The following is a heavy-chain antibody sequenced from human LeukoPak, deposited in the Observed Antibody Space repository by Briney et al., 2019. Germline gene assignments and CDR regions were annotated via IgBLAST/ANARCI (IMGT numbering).Heavy chain of an antibody. V-gene: IGHV3-74*01. CDR3: ASYNWGTASDM. J-gene: IGHJ3*02. CDR2: ISDGRET. CDR1: GFTFSTSW. D-gene: IGHD1-1*01. Sequence: GGSLRLSCAASGFTFSTSWMYWVRQAPGKGLLWVSGISDGRETRYVDSARGRFTISRDNSKNTLYLQMNSLRAEDTAVYYCASYNWGTASDMWAQGPMVTVSS.